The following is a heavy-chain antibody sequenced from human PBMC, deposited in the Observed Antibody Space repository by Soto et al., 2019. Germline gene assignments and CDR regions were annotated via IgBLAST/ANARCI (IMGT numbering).Heavy chain of an antibody. J-gene: IGHJ3*02. D-gene: IGHD3-9*01. CDR2: IYHSGST. V-gene: IGHV4-4*02. Sequence: SETLSLTCAVSGGSISSSNWWSWVRQPPGKGLEWIGEIYHSGSTNYNPSLKSRVTISVDKSKNQFSLKLSSVTAADTAVYYCARDSRYFDWLGAFDIWGQGTMVTLSS. CDR1: GGSISSSNW. CDR3: ARDSRYFDWLGAFDI.